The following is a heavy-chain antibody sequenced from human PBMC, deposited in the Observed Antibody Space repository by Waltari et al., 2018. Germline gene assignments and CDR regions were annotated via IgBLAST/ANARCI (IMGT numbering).Heavy chain of an antibody. CDR1: GITFSIYS. CDR3: ARGGWGFYLDD. D-gene: IGHD7-27*01. V-gene: IGHV3-21*01. J-gene: IGHJ4*02. CDR2: ISSTGSYT. Sequence: ELQLVESGGGRVKPGGSLRLSCADCGITFSIYSMNWVRQAPGKGLEWVSSISSTGSYTHYAYSVKGRFSISRDNAKNSLYLQMNSLRAEDTAVYYCARGGWGFYLDDWGQGTLVT.